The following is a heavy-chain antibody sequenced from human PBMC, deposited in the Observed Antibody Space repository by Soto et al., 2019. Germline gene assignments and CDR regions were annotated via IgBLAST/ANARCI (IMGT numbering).Heavy chain of an antibody. CDR2: IIPILGIA. J-gene: IGHJ4*02. V-gene: IGHV1-69*02. D-gene: IGHD1-1*01. CDR3: AKSTNNWNDVGYFDY. CDR1: GGTFSSYT. Sequence: QVQLVQSGAEVKKPGSSVKVSCKASGGTFSSYTISWVRQAPGQGLEWMGRIIPILGIANYAQKFQGRVTITADKSTSTAYMERSSLRSEDTAVYYCAKSTNNWNDVGYFDYWGQGTLVTVSS.